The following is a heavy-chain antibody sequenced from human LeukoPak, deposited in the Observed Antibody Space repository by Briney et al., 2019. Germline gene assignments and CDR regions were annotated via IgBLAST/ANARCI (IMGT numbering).Heavy chain of an antibody. CDR1: GFTFREYW. CDR3: ARIGYAGSSFDY. V-gene: IGHV3-7*05. Sequence: PGGSPRLSCAASGFTFREYWMRWLRQPPGRGLEWVARIKEDGSVTDCVDSLKGRFSISRENGRNSVHLHMNNLRAEDTAEYYCARIGYAGSSFDYWGQGTRVTVSS. CDR2: IKEDGSVT. J-gene: IGHJ4*02. D-gene: IGHD2-2*01.